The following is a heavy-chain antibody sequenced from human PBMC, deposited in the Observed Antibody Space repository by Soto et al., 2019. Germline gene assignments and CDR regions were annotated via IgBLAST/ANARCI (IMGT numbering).Heavy chain of an antibody. Sequence: QVQLQESGPGLVKPSGTLSLTCAVSSGSISSSNWCSWVRQPPGKGVEWIGEIYHSGSTNYNPSLKSRVTISVDKSKNQFSLKLSSVTAADTAVYYCARFTAARPHRVFDYWGQGTLVTVSS. V-gene: IGHV4-4*02. CDR3: ARFTAARPHRVFDY. J-gene: IGHJ4*02. CDR2: IYHSGST. D-gene: IGHD6-13*01. CDR1: SGSISSSNW.